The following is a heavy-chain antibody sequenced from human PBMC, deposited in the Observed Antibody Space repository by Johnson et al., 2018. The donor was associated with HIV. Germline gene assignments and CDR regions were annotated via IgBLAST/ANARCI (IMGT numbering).Heavy chain of an antibody. CDR3: ARGWSGAFDI. CDR1: GFIVSSNY. CDR2: INWNGGRI. D-gene: IGHD2-15*01. J-gene: IGHJ3*02. Sequence: EVQLMESGGGLIQPGGSLRLSCGASGFIVSSNYMSWVRQAPGKGLEWVSGINWNGGRIGYADSVKGRFIVSRDNAKNLLYLQMSSLRAEDTAVYYCARGWSGAFDIWGQGTMVTVSS. V-gene: IGHV3-20*04.